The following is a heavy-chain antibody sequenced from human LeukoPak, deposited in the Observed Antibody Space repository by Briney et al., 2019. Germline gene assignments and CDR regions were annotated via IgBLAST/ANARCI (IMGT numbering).Heavy chain of an antibody. CDR1: GFTFSSYG. J-gene: IGHJ4*02. CDR3: ARADYGGRYYFDY. CDR2: IWYDGSNK. Sequence: GGSLRLSCAASGFTFSSYGMHWGRQAPGTGLEWVAVIWYDGSNKYYADSVKGRFTISRDNSKNTLYLQMNSLRAEDTAVYYCARADYGGRYYFDYWGQGTLVTVSS. V-gene: IGHV3-33*01. D-gene: IGHD4-23*01.